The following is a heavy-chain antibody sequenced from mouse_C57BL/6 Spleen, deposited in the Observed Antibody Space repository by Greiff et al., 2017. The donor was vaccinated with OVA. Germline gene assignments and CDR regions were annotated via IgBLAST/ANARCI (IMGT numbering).Heavy chain of an antibody. CDR1: GFNIKDYY. CDR2: IDPEAGET. D-gene: IGHD2-1*01. J-gene: IGHJ4*01. V-gene: IGHV14-2*01. Sequence: VQLQQSGAELVKPGASVKLSCTASGFNIKDYYMHWVKQRTEQGLEWIGRIDPEAGETKYAPQFQGKATITADTSSHTAYLPRSSLTSEDTAVYYCARCYGNYFFYAMDYWGQGTSVTVSS. CDR3: ARCYGNYFFYAMDY.